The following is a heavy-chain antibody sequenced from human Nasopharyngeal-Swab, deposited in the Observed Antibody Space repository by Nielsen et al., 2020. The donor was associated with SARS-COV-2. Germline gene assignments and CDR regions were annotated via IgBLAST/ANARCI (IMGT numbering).Heavy chain of an antibody. J-gene: IGHJ4*02. CDR1: GYYFSTYW. CDR3: ARLYGGYVDY. V-gene: IGHV5-51*01. Sequence: GESLKISCQGSGYYFSTYWIGWVRQMPGRGLECMGIIYPGDSTPRYRPSFQGQVTISADKSSTAYLQWSSLKASDTAMYFCARLYGGYVDYWGQGTLVTVSS. CDR2: IYPGDSTP. D-gene: IGHD4/OR15-4a*01.